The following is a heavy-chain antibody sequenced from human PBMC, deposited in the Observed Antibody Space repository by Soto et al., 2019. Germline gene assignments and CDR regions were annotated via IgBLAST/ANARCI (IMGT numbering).Heavy chain of an antibody. J-gene: IGHJ6*02. CDR2: FSGSGGNI. CDR1: GLTFSTHA. V-gene: IGHV3-23*01. Sequence: PVGSLRLSCVASGLTFSTHAMSWVRQAPGKGLEWVSTFSGSGGNIYYAESVKGRLTISRDDSKNTLYLQMNSLRVEDTAVYYCAKDPPWTVGPLAMDVWGQGTTVTVSS. CDR3: AKDPPWTVGPLAMDV. D-gene: IGHD2-2*01.